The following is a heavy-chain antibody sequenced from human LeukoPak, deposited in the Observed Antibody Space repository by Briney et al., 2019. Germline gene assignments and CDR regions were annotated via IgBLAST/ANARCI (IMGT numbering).Heavy chain of an antibody. CDR2: INHSGST. V-gene: IGHV4-34*04. CDR1: GGSFSGYD. J-gene: IGHJ4*02. Sequence: SETLSLTCAVYGGSFSGYDWSWIRQPPGKGLEWVGEINHSGSTNDNPSLKTRATISVDSSKNQFSLKLSSATAADTAVYYCARAQQQGHSVVVVAAPYGDYYDYWGQGTLVTVSS. CDR3: ARAQQQGHSVVVVAAPYGDYYDY. D-gene: IGHD2-15*01.